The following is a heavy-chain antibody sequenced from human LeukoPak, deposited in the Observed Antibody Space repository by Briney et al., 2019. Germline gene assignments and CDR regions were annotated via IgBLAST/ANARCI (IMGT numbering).Heavy chain of an antibody. V-gene: IGHV4-61*10. CDR2: IYYSGST. CDR1: GGSISSGSYY. J-gene: IGHJ6*03. Sequence: PSETLSLTCTVSGGSISSGSYYWSWIRQPAGKGLEWIGYIYYSGSTNYNPSLKSRVTISVDTSKNQFSLKLSSVTAADTAVYYCARGFQDIVVVPAAMRLRGYYYYMDVWGKGTTVTISS. CDR3: ARGFQDIVVVPAAMRLRGYYYYMDV. D-gene: IGHD2-2*01.